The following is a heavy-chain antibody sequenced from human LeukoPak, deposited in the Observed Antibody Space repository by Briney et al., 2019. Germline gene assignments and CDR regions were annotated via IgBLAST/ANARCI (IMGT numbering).Heavy chain of an antibody. CDR3: ARSQFGVDIAAAGSFDY. Sequence: SETLSLICAVYGGSFSGYYWNWIRQPPGKGLEWIGEINHSGSTNYNPSLKSRVTISLDTSKNQFSLKLSSVTAADTAVYYCARSQFGVDIAAAGSFDYWGQGTLVTVSS. V-gene: IGHV4-34*01. J-gene: IGHJ4*02. CDR2: INHSGST. D-gene: IGHD6-13*01. CDR1: GGSFSGYY.